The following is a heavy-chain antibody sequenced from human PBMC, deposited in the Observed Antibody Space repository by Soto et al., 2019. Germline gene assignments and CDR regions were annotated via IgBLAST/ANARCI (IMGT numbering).Heavy chain of an antibody. V-gene: IGHV3-30-3*01. J-gene: IGHJ4*02. D-gene: IGHD3-3*01. CDR3: ARHKRDFRFLEWSYYFDF. Sequence: QVQLVESGGGVVQPGRSLRLCSAASGFTFSSYAMHWVRQAPGKGLEWVAVISYDGSNKYYADSVKGRFTISRDNSKNTLYLQMNSLRAEDSAVYYCARHKRDFRFLEWSYYFDFWGQGTLVTVSS. CDR1: GFTFSSYA. CDR2: ISYDGSNK.